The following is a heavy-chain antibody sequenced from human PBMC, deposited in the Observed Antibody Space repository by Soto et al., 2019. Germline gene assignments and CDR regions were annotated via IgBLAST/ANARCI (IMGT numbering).Heavy chain of an antibody. Sequence: QVQLQESGPGLVKPSQTLSLTCTVSGGSISSGDYYWSWIRQPPGKGLEWIGYIYYSGSTYYNPSRKSRVTRPVDTSKTQCALNLSPVTAAGTAVYYCARGHAFDIWGQGTMVTVSS. CDR1: GGSISSGDYY. CDR2: IYYSGST. V-gene: IGHV4-30-4*01. CDR3: ARGHAFDI. J-gene: IGHJ3*02.